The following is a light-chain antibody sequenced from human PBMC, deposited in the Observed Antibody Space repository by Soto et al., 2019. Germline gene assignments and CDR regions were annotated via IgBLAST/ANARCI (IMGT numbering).Light chain of an antibody. V-gene: IGKV2-28*01. J-gene: IGKJ4*01. CDR2: LGS. CDR3: MQALQTPRT. Sequence: DIVMTQSPLYLPVNPGEHASISCRSSQSLLHGNRYSYLDWYVQKPGQSPQLLIYLGSNRASGVPDRFSGSGSGTDFTLQISRVEAEDVGVYYCMQALQTPRTFGGGTKVEIK. CDR1: QSLLHGNRYSY.